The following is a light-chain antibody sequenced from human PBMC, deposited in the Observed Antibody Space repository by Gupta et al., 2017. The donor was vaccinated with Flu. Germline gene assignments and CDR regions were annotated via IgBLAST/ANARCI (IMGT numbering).Light chain of an antibody. CDR3: QQYDRNPRT. V-gene: IGKV4-1*01. J-gene: IGKJ1*01. Sequence: TRESGVPDRFNGRGSGTEFTLSITSLQAEDVAVYSCQQYDRNPRTFGQGTKVEIK.